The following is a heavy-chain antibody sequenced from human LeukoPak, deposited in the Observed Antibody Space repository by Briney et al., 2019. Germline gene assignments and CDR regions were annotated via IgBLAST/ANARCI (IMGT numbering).Heavy chain of an antibody. CDR2: ISGSGGST. CDR1: GFTFSSYA. D-gene: IGHD3-3*01. CDR3: AKDDPPGKEWLEVIGY. V-gene: IGHV3-23*01. J-gene: IGHJ4*02. Sequence: GGSLRLSCAASGFTFSSYAMYWVRQAPGKGLEWVSGISGSGGSTYFADSVKGRFTISRDNSKNTLYLQMNSLRAEDTAVYYCAKDDPPGKEWLEVIGYWGQGTLVTVSS.